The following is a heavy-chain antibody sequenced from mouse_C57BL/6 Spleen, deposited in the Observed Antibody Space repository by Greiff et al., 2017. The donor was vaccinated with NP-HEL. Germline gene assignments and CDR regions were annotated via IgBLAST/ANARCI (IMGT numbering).Heavy chain of an antibody. D-gene: IGHD1-1*01. J-gene: IGHJ1*03. Sequence: VQLQQSGPELVKPGASVKISCKASGYAFSSSWMNWVKQRPGKGLEWIGRIYPGDGDTNYNGKFKGKATLTADKSSSTAYMQLSSLTSEDSAVYFCARGGSSYRYWYFDVWGTGTTVTVSS. CDR3: ARGGSSYRYWYFDV. CDR2: IYPGDGDT. V-gene: IGHV1-82*01. CDR1: GYAFSSSW.